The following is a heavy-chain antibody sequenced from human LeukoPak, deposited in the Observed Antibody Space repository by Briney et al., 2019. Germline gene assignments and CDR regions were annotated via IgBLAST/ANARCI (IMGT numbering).Heavy chain of an antibody. V-gene: IGHV1-69*13. Sequence: SVKVSCKASGGTFSSYAISWVRQAPGQGLEWMGGIIPIFGTANYAQKFQGRVTITADEPTSTAYMELSSLRSEDTAVYYCATCIAVAYYYGMDVWGQGTTVTVSS. J-gene: IGHJ6*02. CDR3: ATCIAVAYYYGMDV. CDR2: IIPIFGTA. CDR1: GGTFSSYA. D-gene: IGHD6-19*01.